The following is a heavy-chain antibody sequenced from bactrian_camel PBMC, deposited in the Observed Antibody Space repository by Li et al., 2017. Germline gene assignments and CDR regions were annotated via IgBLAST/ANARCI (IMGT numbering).Heavy chain of an antibody. CDR2: INSRGDT. CDR1: GFTFSSYA. CDR3: VLGGNWLTARYSY. Sequence: VQLVESGGGLVQPGGSLSLSCAASGFTFSSYAMNWYRQAPGKGLEWVSGINSRGDTWYTDSVQGRFTISRDNAKNTLYLQLNNLKTEDTALYYCVLGGNWLTARYSYWGQGTQVTVS. V-gene: IGHV3S42*01. J-gene: IGHJ4*01. D-gene: IGHD8*01.